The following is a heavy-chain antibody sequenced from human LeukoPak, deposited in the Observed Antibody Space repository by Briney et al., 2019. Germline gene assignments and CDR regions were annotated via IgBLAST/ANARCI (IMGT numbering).Heavy chain of an antibody. CDR3: AHDWTDYSSGWYHSPIQPLDN. CDR1: GYTFTSYG. V-gene: IGHV1-18*01. J-gene: IGHJ4*02. D-gene: IGHD6-19*01. Sequence: ASVKVSCKASGYTFTSYGISWVRQAPGQGLEWMGWISAYNGNTNYAQKLQGRVTMTTDTSTSTAYMELRSLRSDDTAVYYCAHDWTDYSSGWYHSPIQPLDNWGQGTLVTVSS. CDR2: ISAYNGNT.